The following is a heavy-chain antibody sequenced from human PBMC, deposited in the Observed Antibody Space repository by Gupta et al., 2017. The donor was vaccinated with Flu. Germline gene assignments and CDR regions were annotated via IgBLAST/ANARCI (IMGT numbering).Heavy chain of an antibody. V-gene: IGHV4-59*01. Sequence: GGPISSYYWSWIRQPPGKGLEWIGYIYYSGSTNYNPSLKSRVTISVDTSKNQFSLKLSSVTAADTAVYYCASSRIRGRGVIVMDYYYYGMDVWGQGTTVTVSS. CDR2: IYYSGST. CDR1: GGPISSYY. J-gene: IGHJ6*02. CDR3: ASSRIRGRGVIVMDYYYYGMDV. D-gene: IGHD3-16*02.